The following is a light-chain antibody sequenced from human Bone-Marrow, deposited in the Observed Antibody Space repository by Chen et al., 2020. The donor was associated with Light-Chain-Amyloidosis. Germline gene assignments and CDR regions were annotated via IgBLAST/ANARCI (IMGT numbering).Light chain of an antibody. V-gene: IGKV3-20*01. CDR2: GSS. CDR3: QQYGTSPLT. CDR1: HTISSDY. Sequence: EIVLAPSPGTLSLCPGEGANLSCSASHTISSDYLTWSQQKFGQAPRLLIYGSSSMATGIPDRFTGSGSGTDFTLTINRLEPEDFAMYYCQQYGTSPLTFGGGTKVEIK. J-gene: IGKJ4*01.